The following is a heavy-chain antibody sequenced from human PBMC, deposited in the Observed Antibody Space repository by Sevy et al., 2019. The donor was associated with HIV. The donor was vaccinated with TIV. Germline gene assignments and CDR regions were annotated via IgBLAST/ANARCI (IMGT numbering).Heavy chain of an antibody. Sequence: GGSLRLSCAASGFTFSSYAMSWVRQAPGKGLEWVSAISGSGESTYYADSVKGRFTISRDNSKNTLYLQMNSLRAEDTDVYYCAKGGPTAAHYFYYGMDVWGQGTTVTVSS. CDR2: ISGSGEST. V-gene: IGHV3-23*01. D-gene: IGHD2-2*01. CDR1: GFTFSSYA. J-gene: IGHJ6*02. CDR3: AKGGPTAAHYFYYGMDV.